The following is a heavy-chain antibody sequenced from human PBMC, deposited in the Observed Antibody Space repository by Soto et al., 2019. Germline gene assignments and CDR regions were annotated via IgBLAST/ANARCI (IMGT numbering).Heavy chain of an antibody. CDR2: IKQDGSEK. Sequence: GGSLRLSCAASGFTFSSYWMSWVRQAPGKGLEWVANIKQDGSEKYYVDSVKGRFTISRDNAKNSLYLQMNSLRAEDTAVYYCARVTFVPAAIFGYYYYYYYMDVWGKGTTVTVSS. D-gene: IGHD2-2*01. V-gene: IGHV3-7*01. J-gene: IGHJ6*03. CDR1: GFTFSSYW. CDR3: ARVTFVPAAIFGYYYYYYYMDV.